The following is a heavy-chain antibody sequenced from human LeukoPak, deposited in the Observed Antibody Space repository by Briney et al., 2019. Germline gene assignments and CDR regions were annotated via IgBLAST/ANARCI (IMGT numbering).Heavy chain of an antibody. CDR2: ISYDGSNE. J-gene: IGHJ4*02. Sequence: PGGSLRLSCAASGFTFSTYGMHWVRQAPGKGLEWVAVISYDGSNEYYVDSVKGRFTISRDNSKNTLYLQMSSLRAEDTAVYYCAKEFNRGLPDYWGQGTLVTVLS. CDR3: AKEFNRGLPDY. CDR1: GFTFSTYG. D-gene: IGHD2-21*01. V-gene: IGHV3-30*18.